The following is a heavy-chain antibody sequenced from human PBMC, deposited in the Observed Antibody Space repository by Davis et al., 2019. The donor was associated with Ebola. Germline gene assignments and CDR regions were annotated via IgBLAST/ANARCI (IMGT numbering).Heavy chain of an antibody. Sequence: GGSLRLSCAASGFTFSSYGMHWVRQAPGKGLEWVAVIWYDGSNKYYADSVKGRFTISRDNSKNTLYLQMNSLRAEDTAVYYCAREGAGGISIFDYWGQGTLVTVSS. J-gene: IGHJ4*02. CDR3: AREGAGGISIFDY. D-gene: IGHD2-21*01. CDR2: IWYDGSNK. CDR1: GFTFSSYG. V-gene: IGHV3-33*01.